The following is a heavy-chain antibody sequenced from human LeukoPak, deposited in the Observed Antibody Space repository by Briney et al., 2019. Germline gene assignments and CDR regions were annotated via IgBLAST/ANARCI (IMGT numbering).Heavy chain of an antibody. Sequence: SETLFLTCTVSGGSTNNYYWSWIRQPAGKGLEWIGRIYTRGSTNYNPSLKSRVTMSVDTSKNQFSLKLSSVTAADTAVYYCARGRYCSADICSGGDAFDIWGQGTMVSVSS. CDR1: GGSTNNYY. J-gene: IGHJ3*02. CDR3: ARGRYCSADICSGGDAFDI. D-gene: IGHD2-15*01. CDR2: IYTRGST. V-gene: IGHV4-4*07.